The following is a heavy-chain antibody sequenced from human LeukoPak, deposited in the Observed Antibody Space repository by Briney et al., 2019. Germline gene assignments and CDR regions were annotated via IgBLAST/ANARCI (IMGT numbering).Heavy chain of an antibody. CDR3: ARAPSRAALTGYYRIGYFDL. CDR2: ISAYNGNT. Sequence: GASVKVSCKASGYTFTSYGISWVRQAPGQGLEWMGWISAYNGNTNYAQKLQGRVTMTTDTSTSTAYMELRSLRSDDTAVYYCARAPSRAALTGYYRIGYFDLWGRGTLVTVSS. J-gene: IGHJ2*01. D-gene: IGHD3-9*01. CDR1: GYTFTSYG. V-gene: IGHV1-18*01.